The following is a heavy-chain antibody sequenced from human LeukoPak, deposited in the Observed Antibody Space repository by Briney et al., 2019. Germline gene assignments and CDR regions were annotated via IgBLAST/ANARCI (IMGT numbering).Heavy chain of an antibody. Sequence: ASVKGSCKASGYTCTGYYMHWVRQAPGQGLEWMGWINPNSGGTNYAQKFQGRVTMTRDTSISTAYMELSRLRSDDTAVYYCARDSASLGMGDHWGQGTLVTVSS. CDR3: ARDSASLGMGDH. CDR1: GYTCTGYY. D-gene: IGHD7-27*01. V-gene: IGHV1-2*02. J-gene: IGHJ4*02. CDR2: INPNSGGT.